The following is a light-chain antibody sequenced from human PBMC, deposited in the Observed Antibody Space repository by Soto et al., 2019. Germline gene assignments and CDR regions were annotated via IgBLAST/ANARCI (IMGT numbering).Light chain of an antibody. CDR2: TAS. V-gene: IGKV1-39*01. CDR1: QSIRGY. CDR3: QQSYSSPQT. J-gene: IGKJ1*01. Sequence: DIQMTQSPSSLSASVGDRVTITCRSSQSIRGYLNWYQQKLGRAPKPLIYTASNLQTGVPSRFSGSGSGTDFALTISSLQPEDVATYYCQQSYSSPQTFGQGTKVEIK.